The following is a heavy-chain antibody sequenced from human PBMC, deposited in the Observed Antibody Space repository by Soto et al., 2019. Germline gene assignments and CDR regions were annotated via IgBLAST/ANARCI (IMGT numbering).Heavy chain of an antibody. CDR3: ARTAFEHRSGWYGY. Sequence: SVKVSYKDSGYTFTSYGISWVRQAPVQGLEWMGWISAYNGNTNYAQKLQGRVTMTTDTSTSTAYMELRSLRCDDTAVYYCARTAFEHRSGWYGYWGQGTLVTVYS. J-gene: IGHJ4*02. D-gene: IGHD6-19*01. V-gene: IGHV1-18*01. CDR2: ISAYNGNT. CDR1: GYTFTSYG.